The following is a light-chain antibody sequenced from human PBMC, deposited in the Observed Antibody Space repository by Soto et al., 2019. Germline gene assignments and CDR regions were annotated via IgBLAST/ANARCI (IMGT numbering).Light chain of an antibody. CDR3: QSYDSSLTGSI. Sequence: QAVVTQPPSVSGAPGQRVTISCTGTAGYDVHWYQKLPGTAPKLLIYTNTNRPSGVPGRFSGSKSGASASLAITGLQAEDEADYFCQSYDSSLTGSIFGGGTKVTVL. J-gene: IGLJ2*01. CDR2: TNT. CDR1: AGYD. V-gene: IGLV1-40*01.